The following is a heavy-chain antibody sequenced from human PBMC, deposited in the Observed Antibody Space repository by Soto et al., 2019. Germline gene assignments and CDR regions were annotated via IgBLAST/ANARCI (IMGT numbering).Heavy chain of an antibody. Sequence: EVQLLEAGGGLVQPGGSLRLSCAASGFTFSSYAMSWVRQAPGKGLEWVSAISGSGGSTYYADSVKGRFTISRDNSKNTLYLQMNSLRAEDTAVYYCAKGSSGWYERFDYWGQGTLVTVSS. CDR3: AKGSSGWYERFDY. CDR2: ISGSGGST. V-gene: IGHV3-23*01. CDR1: GFTFSSYA. D-gene: IGHD6-19*01. J-gene: IGHJ4*02.